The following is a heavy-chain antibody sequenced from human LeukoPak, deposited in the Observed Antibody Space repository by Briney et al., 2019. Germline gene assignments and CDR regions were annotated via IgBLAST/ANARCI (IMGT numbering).Heavy chain of an antibody. V-gene: IGHV1-2*02. D-gene: IGHD2-15*01. J-gene: IGHJ4*02. CDR2: INPNSGGT. CDR1: GYTFTGYY. CDR3: ARGGAGEGYCSSSSCCGHDY. Sequence: ASVKVSCKASGYTFTGYYMHWVRQAPGQGLEWMGWINPNSGGTNYAQKLQGRVTMTRDTSISAAYMELSRLRSDDTAVYYCARGGAGEGYCSSSSCCGHDYWGQGTLVTVSS.